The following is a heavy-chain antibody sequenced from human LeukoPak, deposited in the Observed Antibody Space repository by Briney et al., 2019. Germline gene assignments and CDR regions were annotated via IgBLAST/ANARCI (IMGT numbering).Heavy chain of an antibody. Sequence: TGGSLRLSCAASGFTVSSNYMSWVRQAPGKGLEWVSVIYSGGSTYYADSVKGRFTISRDNSKNTLYLQMNSLRAEDTAVYYCARDQKAVDDAFDIWGQGTMVTVSS. J-gene: IGHJ3*02. CDR1: GFTVSSNY. CDR2: IYSGGST. CDR3: ARDQKAVDDAFDI. V-gene: IGHV3-66*01. D-gene: IGHD6-19*01.